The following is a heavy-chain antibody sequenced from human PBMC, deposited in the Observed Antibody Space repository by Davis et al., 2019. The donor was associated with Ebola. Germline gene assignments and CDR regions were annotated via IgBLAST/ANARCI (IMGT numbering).Heavy chain of an antibody. CDR1: GGSLSGYY. D-gene: IGHD1-1*01. J-gene: IGHJ2*01. Sequence: PSETLSLTCAVSGGSLSGYYWSWIRQSPGKGLEWIGSFYHSGRTSYNASLKSRLTISEDTSKNQFSLKMTSVTVADTAVYYCARQRAQLAWYFDLWGRGTLVTVSS. CDR3: ARQRAQLAWYFDL. CDR2: FYHSGRT. V-gene: IGHV4-38-2*01.